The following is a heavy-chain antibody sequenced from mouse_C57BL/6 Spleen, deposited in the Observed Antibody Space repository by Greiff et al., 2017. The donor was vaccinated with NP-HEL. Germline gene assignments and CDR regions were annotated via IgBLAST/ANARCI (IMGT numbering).Heavy chain of an antibody. CDR3: APMITTTAYAMDY. CDR1: GYTFTSYW. CDR2: IHPNSGST. Sequence: QVQLQQPGAELVKPGASVKLSCKASGYTFTSYWMHWVKQRPGQGLEWIGMIHPNSGSTNYNEKFKSKATLTVDKSSSTAYMQLSSLTSEDSAVYYCAPMITTTAYAMDYWGQGTSVTVSS. D-gene: IGHD2-4*01. J-gene: IGHJ4*01. V-gene: IGHV1-64*01.